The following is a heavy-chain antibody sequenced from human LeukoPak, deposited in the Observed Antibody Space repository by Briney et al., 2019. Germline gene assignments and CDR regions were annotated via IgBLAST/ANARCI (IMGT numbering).Heavy chain of an antibody. CDR3: ARASHFRGVATISSTRPKGWFDP. CDR1: GGSISSYY. CDR2: IYYSGST. V-gene: IGHV4-59*01. Sequence: YPSETLSLTCTVSGGSISSYYWSWIRQPPGKGLEWIGYIYYSGSTNYNPSLKSRVTISVDTSKNQFSLKLSSVTAADTAVYYCARASHFRGVATISSTRPKGWFDPWGQGTLVTVSS. J-gene: IGHJ5*02. D-gene: IGHD5-12*01.